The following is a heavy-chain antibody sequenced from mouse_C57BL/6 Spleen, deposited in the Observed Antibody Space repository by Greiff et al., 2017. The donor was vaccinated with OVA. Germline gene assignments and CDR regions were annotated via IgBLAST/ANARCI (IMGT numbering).Heavy chain of an antibody. CDR1: GYTFTSYW. J-gene: IGHJ2*01. Sequence: QVQLQQPGAELVRPGSSVKLSCKASGYTFTSYWMDWVKQRPGQGLEWIGNIYPSDSETHYNQKFKDKATLTVDKSSSTAYMQLSSLTSEDSAVYCCARRDYYCLDYWGQGTTLTVSS. CDR3: ARRDYYCLDY. CDR2: IYPSDSET. V-gene: IGHV1-61*01. D-gene: IGHD2-1*01.